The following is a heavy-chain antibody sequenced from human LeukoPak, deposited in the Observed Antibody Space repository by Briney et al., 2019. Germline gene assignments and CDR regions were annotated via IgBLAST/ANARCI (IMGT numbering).Heavy chain of an antibody. CDR1: GFTFSSYS. V-gene: IGHV3-21*01. J-gene: IGHJ5*02. D-gene: IGHD3-10*01. CDR3: ARDHFGWFDP. CDR2: ISSSSSYI. Sequence: PGGSLRLSCAASGFTFSSYSTNWVRQAPGKGLEWVSSISSSSSYIYYPDSVKGRFTISRDNAKNSLYRQMNSLRAEDTVVYYCARDHFGWFDPCGQGTLVTASS.